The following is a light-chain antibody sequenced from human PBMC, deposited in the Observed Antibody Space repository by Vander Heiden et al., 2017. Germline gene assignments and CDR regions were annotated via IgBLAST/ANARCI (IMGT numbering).Light chain of an antibody. CDR3: QAWDSNTAV. V-gene: IGLV3-1*01. CDR1: TLGDKY. CDR2: QDN. Sequence: SYDLTQPPSVSVSPGQTATITCSGHTLGDKYTSWYQQKPGQSPLLGIYQDNKRPAGIPERCSASSSGNTATLTVSETQPLDAADYFCQAWDSNTAVFGGGTKLTVL. J-gene: IGLJ2*01.